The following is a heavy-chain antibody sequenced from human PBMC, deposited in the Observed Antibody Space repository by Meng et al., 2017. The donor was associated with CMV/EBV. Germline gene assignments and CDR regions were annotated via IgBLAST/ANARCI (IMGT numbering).Heavy chain of an antibody. CDR1: GGTFSSYA. CDR3: ARDPTRISAFDI. V-gene: IGHV1-69*10. J-gene: IGHJ3*02. D-gene: IGHD2/OR15-2a*01. Sequence: SVKVSCKASGGTFSSYAISWVRQAPGQGLEWMGGIIPILGIANYAQKFQGRVMITADKSTSTAYMELSSLRSEDTAVYYCARDPTRISAFDIWGQGTTVTVSS. CDR2: IIPILGIA.